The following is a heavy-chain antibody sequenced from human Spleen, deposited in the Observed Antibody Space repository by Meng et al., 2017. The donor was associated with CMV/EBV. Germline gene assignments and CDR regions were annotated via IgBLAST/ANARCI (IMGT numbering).Heavy chain of an antibody. CDR1: GGSFSAYY. J-gene: IGHJ4*02. Sequence: GSLRLSCAVYGGSFSAYYWSWIRQPPGKGLEWIGYIYYSGSTNYNPSLKSRVTISVDTSKNQFSLKLSSVTAADTAVYYCARDAGATSYFDYWGQGTLVTVSA. D-gene: IGHD1-26*01. V-gene: IGHV4-59*01. CDR2: IYYSGST. CDR3: ARDAGATSYFDY.